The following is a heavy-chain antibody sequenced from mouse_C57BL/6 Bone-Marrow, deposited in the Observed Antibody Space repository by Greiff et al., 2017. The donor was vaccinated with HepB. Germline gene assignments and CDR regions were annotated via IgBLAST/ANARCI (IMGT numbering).Heavy chain of an antibody. CDR2: IDPSDSYT. J-gene: IGHJ4*01. Sequence: QVQLQQPGAELVMPGASVKLSCKASGYTFTSYWMHWVKQRPGQGLEWIGEIDPSDSYTNYNQKFKGKSTWTVDKSSSTAYMQLSSLTFEDSAVYYWASWGYAMDYWGQGTSVTVSS. CDR1: GYTFTSYW. CDR3: ASWGYAMDY. V-gene: IGHV1-69*01. D-gene: IGHD4-1*01.